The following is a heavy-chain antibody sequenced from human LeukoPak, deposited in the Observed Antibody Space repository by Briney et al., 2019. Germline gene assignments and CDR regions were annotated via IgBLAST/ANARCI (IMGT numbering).Heavy chain of an antibody. D-gene: IGHD3-10*01. CDR2: ISAYNGNT. CDR3: ARAKYYYGSGSYLVWFDP. Sequence: ASVKVSCKASGYKFTNYGISWVRQAPGQGLEWMGRISAYNGNTNYAQKLQGRVTMTTDTSTSTAYMELRSLRSDDTAVYYCARAKYYYGSGSYLVWFDPWGQGTLVTVSS. J-gene: IGHJ5*02. CDR1: GYKFTNYG. V-gene: IGHV1-18*01.